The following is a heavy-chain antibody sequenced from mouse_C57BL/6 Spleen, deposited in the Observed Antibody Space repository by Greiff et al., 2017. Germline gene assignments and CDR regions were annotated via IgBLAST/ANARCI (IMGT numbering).Heavy chain of an antibody. J-gene: IGHJ2*01. CDR1: GYTFPSYD. Sequence: QVQLQQSGPELVKPGASVKLSCKASGYTFPSYDINWVKQRPGQGLEWIGWIYPRDGSTKYNEKFKGKATLTVDTSSSTAYMELHSLTSEDASVYYCARRESWDDYWGKGTTRTVSS. CDR3: ARRESWDDY. D-gene: IGHD4-1*01. CDR2: IYPRDGST. V-gene: IGHV1-85*01.